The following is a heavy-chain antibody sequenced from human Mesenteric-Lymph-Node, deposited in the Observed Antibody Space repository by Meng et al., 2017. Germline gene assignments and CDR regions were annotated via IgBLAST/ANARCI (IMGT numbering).Heavy chain of an antibody. CDR3: TGLSGPFDY. D-gene: IGHD6-19*01. CDR1: GFTFSRHW. Sequence: EVQLVESGGGLVQPGGSLRLPCAASGFTFSRHWMHWGRQAPGKGLVWVSRINSDGRTTNYADSVKGRLTISRDNAKNTLYLQMNSLRAEDTAVYFCTGLSGPFDYWGQGTLVTVSS. CDR2: INSDGRTT. V-gene: IGHV3-74*01. J-gene: IGHJ4*02.